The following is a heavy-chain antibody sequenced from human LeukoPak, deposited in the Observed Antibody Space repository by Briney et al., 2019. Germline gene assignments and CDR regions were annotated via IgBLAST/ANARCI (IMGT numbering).Heavy chain of an antibody. Sequence: PSETLSLTCAVYGGSFSGYYWSWIRQPPGKGLEWIGEINHSGSTNYNLSLKSRVTISVDTSKNQFSLKLSSVSAADTAVYYCARGRIAAAGSLNDYWGQGTLVTVSS. D-gene: IGHD6-13*01. CDR3: ARGRIAAAGSLNDY. CDR2: INHSGST. CDR1: GGSFSGYY. J-gene: IGHJ4*02. V-gene: IGHV4-34*01.